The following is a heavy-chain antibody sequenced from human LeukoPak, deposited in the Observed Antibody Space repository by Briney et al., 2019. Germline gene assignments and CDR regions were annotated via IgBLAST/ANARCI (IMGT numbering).Heavy chain of an antibody. CDR1: DMTFSNYR. CDR2: ISGPSTTI. CDR3: ARDPLNCIVPTGGMDV. J-gene: IGHJ6*02. Sequence: GGSLTLSCVASDMTFSNYRMNWVRQAPGKGLEWVSYISGPSTTIYYADPVRGRFTISRDNAKKSLYLQMNSLRAEDTAVYYCARDPLNCIVPTGGMDVWGQGTTVTVSS. D-gene: IGHD2-21*01. V-gene: IGHV3-48*03.